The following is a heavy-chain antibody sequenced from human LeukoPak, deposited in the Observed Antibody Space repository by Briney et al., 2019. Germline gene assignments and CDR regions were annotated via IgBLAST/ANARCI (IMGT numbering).Heavy chain of an antibody. CDR3: ARNTYYYGSGKYFDY. V-gene: IGHV5-51*01. CDR2: IYPGDSDT. Sequence: GESLKISCKGSGYSFTSYWIGRVRQMPGKGLEWMGIIYPGDSDTRYSPSFQGQVTISADKSISTAYLQWSSLKASDTAMYYCARNTYYYGSGKYFDYWGQGTLVTVSS. J-gene: IGHJ4*02. D-gene: IGHD3-10*01. CDR1: GYSFTSYW.